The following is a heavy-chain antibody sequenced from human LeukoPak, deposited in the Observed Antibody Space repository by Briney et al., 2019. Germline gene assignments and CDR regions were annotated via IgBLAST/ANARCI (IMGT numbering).Heavy chain of an antibody. CDR1: GGTFGSYA. J-gene: IGHJ4*02. D-gene: IGHD2-8*01. V-gene: IGHV1-69*01. CDR3: ARESDCTNGVCYRPFDY. CDR2: IIPIFGTA. Sequence: ASVKVSCKASGGTFGSYAISWVRQAPGQGLEWMGGIIPIFGTANYAQKFQGRVTITADESTSTAYMELSSLRSEDTAVYYCARESDCTNGVCYRPFDYWGQGTLVTVSS.